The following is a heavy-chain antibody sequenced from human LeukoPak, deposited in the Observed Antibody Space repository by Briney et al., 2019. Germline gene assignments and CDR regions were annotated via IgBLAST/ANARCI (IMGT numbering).Heavy chain of an antibody. CDR3: ARFRRYGYYEH. V-gene: IGHV3-7*03. J-gene: IGHJ4*02. D-gene: IGHD2-2*03. Sequence: SGGSLRLSCAASGFTFSSYWMSWVRQAPGKGLEWVANIKQEGSEKYYVDSVKGRFTISRDNAKNSLYLQMNSLRAEDTAVYYFARFRRYGYYEHWGQGTLVTVSS. CDR1: GFTFSSYW. CDR2: IKQEGSEK.